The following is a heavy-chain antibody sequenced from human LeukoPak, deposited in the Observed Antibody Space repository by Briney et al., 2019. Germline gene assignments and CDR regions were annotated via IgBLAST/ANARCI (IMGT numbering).Heavy chain of an antibody. CDR2: INPSGGST. CDR3: ARGVILTGYSNASPLDY. D-gene: IGHD3-9*01. Sequence: GASVKVSCKASGYTFTGYYMHWVRQAPGQGLEWMGIINPSGGSTSYAQKFQGRVTMTRDTSTSTVYMELSTLRSEDTAVYYCARGVILTGYSNASPLDYWGQGTLVTVSS. J-gene: IGHJ4*02. V-gene: IGHV1-46*01. CDR1: GYTFTGYY.